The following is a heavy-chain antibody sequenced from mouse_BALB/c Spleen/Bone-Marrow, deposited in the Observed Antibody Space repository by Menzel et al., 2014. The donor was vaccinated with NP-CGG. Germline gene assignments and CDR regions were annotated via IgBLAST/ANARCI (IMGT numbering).Heavy chain of an antibody. CDR2: IYPGSDNT. J-gene: IGHJ3*01. CDR3: ARTTTATSH. D-gene: IGHD1-2*01. Sequence: QVQLQQSGAELARPGASVKLSCKASGYTFTDYYINWMKQRTGQGLEWIGEIYPGSDNTYYNEKFKGKATLTADKSSSTTYMQLSSLTSEDSAVYFCARTTTATSHWGQGTLVTVSA. V-gene: IGHV1-77*01. CDR1: GYTFTDYY.